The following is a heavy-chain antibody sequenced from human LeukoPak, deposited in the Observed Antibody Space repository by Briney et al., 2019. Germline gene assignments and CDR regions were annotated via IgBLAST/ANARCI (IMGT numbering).Heavy chain of an antibody. Sequence: HTGGSLRLSCAASGFTFSSYWMSWVRQAPGKGLEWVANMKQDGSEKYYVDSVKGRFTISRDNAKNSLYLQMNSLRAEDTAVYYCARDNGDFWSDYWGQGTLVTVSS. CDR2: MKQDGSEK. V-gene: IGHV3-7*01. CDR3: ARDNGDFWSDY. J-gene: IGHJ4*02. CDR1: GFTFSSYW. D-gene: IGHD3-3*01.